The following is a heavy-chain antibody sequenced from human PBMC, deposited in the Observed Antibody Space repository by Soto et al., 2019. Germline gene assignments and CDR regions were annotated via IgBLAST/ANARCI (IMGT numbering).Heavy chain of an antibody. CDR1: GYSINSDYY. CDR2: VYRTAIP. Sequence: SETLSLTCHVSGYSINSDYYWAWIRQPPGKGLEWIGSVYRTAIPLYNPSLKSRVSISVDMSKNQFSLNLTSVTAADTAVYYCARRGRPRERYFDPWGQGTRVTVSS. V-gene: IGHV4-38-2*01. J-gene: IGHJ5*02. D-gene: IGHD5-18*01. CDR3: ARRGRPRERYFDP.